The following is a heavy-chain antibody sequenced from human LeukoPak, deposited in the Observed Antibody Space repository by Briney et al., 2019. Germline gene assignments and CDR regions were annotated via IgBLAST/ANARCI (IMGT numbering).Heavy chain of an antibody. CDR1: GFTFSNYA. Sequence: GGSLRLSWAASGFTFSNYAMHWVRQAPGKGPEGVAVISYDGSNEYYAHSVRGRFTISRDNSKNTLYLKMNSLRVEDTAVYYCAKGYRSSWYYFDYWGQGTLVTVSS. D-gene: IGHD6-13*01. V-gene: IGHV3-30*18. CDR3: AKGYRSSWYYFDY. CDR2: ISYDGSNE. J-gene: IGHJ4*02.